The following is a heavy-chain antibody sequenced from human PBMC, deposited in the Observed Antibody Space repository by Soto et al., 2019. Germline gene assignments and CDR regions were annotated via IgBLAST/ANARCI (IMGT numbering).Heavy chain of an antibody. CDR1: GGSFSGYY. D-gene: IGHD3-22*01. V-gene: IGHV4-34*01. CDR3: ARAVVATIPNPWDSSGYYYDY. CDR2: INHSGST. Sequence: SETLSLTCAVYGGSFSGYYWSWIRQPPGKGLEWIGEINHSGSTNYNPSLKSRVTISVDTSKNQFSLKLSSVTAADTAVYYCARAVVATIPNPWDSSGYYYDYWGQGTLVTVSS. J-gene: IGHJ4*02.